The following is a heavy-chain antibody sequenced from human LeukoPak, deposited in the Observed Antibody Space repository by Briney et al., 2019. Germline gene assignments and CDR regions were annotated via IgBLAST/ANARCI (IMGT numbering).Heavy chain of an antibody. CDR2: IYTSGST. J-gene: IGHJ4*02. D-gene: IGHD7-27*01. V-gene: IGHV4-4*09. CDR3: ARRNWGLDYFDY. CDR1: GGSISSHF. Sequence: SETLSLTCTVSGGSISSHFWSWVRQPPGKGLEWIGNIYTSGSTNYNPSLKSRVTISEDTSKNHFSLNLSSVTAADTAVYFCARRNWGLDYFDYWGQGTLVTVSS.